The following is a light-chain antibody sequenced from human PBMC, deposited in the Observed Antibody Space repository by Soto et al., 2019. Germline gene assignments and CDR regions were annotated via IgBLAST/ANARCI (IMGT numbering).Light chain of an antibody. J-gene: IGKJ4*01. Sequence: EIVLTQSPVALSLSPGERSTLSCRASQSVSTRFLAWYQQKPGQAPRLLIYGASSRATGIPARFSGSGFGTDFTLTISSLEPEDFAVYYCQQRTNGLTFGGGTKVHIK. CDR1: QSVSTRF. CDR2: GAS. V-gene: IGKV3D-20*02. CDR3: QQRTNGLT.